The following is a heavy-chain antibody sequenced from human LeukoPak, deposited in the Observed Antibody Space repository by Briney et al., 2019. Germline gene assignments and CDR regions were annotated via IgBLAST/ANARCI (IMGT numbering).Heavy chain of an antibody. Sequence: GGSLRLSCVASGFTFSNYAMSWVRQAPGKGLEWVSAISGSGGSTYYADSVKGRFTISRDNSKNTLYLQMNSLRAEDTAVYYCATNSGSSDYWGQGTLVTVSS. V-gene: IGHV3-23*01. J-gene: IGHJ4*02. CDR1: GFTFSNYA. CDR2: ISGSGGST. D-gene: IGHD1-26*01. CDR3: ATNSGSSDY.